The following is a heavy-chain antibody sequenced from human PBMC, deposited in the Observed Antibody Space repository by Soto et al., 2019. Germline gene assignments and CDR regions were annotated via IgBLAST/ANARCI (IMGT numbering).Heavy chain of an antibody. D-gene: IGHD3-9*01. J-gene: IGHJ4*02. CDR1: GFTFSDYY. Sequence: GGSLRLSCAASGFTFSDYYMSWIRQAPGKGLEWVSSISSSSSYIYYADSVKGRFTISRDNAKNSLYLQMNSLRAEDTAVYYCARVPDILTGTPYYFDYWGQGTLVTVSS. V-gene: IGHV3-11*06. CDR2: ISSSSSYI. CDR3: ARVPDILTGTPYYFDY.